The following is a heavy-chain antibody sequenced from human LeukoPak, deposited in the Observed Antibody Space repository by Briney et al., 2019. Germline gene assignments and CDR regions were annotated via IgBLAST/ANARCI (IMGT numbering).Heavy chain of an antibody. Sequence: GGSLRLSCAASGFTFSSYGMSWVRQAPGKGLEWVSAISGSGGSTYYADSVKGRFTISRDNSKNTLYLQMNSLRAEDTAVYYCTTVVIIATDGFDIWGQGTRVTVSS. V-gene: IGHV3-23*01. CDR2: ISGSGGST. D-gene: IGHD2-21*01. CDR1: GFTFSSYG. CDR3: TTVVIIATDGFDI. J-gene: IGHJ3*02.